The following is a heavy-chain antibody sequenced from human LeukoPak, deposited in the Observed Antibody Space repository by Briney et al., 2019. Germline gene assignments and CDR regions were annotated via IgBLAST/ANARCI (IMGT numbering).Heavy chain of an antibody. V-gene: IGHV1-18*01. J-gene: IGHJ4*02. CDR1: VYTFTIYG. CDR3: ARDYYDYVWGSYRPPYYFDY. CDR2: ISAYNGNT. D-gene: IGHD3-16*02. Sequence: ASVTVSFTSSVYTFTIYGISWVRQAPGQGLEWMGWISAYNGNTNYAQKLQGRVTMTTDTSTNTAYMHLSSLRSDHTAVYYCARDYYDYVWGSYRPPYYFDYWGQGTLVTVSS.